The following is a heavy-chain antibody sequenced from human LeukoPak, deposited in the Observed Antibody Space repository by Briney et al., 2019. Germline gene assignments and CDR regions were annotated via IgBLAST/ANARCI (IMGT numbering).Heavy chain of an antibody. Sequence: ASVKVSCKASGYTFTSYGISWVRQAPGQGLEWMGWISAYNGNTNYAQKLQGRVTMTTDTSTSTAYMELRSLRSDDTAVCYCARDQYGSGSFGNWFDPWGQGTLVTVSS. CDR1: GYTFTSYG. V-gene: IGHV1-18*01. D-gene: IGHD3-10*01. J-gene: IGHJ5*02. CDR3: ARDQYGSGSFGNWFDP. CDR2: ISAYNGNT.